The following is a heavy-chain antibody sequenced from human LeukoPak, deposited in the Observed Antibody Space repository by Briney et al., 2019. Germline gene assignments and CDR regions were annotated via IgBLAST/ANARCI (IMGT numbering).Heavy chain of an antibody. D-gene: IGHD1-1*01. CDR3: ARRVRTVRYNYYYYYMDV. J-gene: IGHJ6*03. CDR2: ISSSGSTI. CDR1: GFTFSDYY. V-gene: IGHV3-11*04. Sequence: GGSLRLSCAASGFTFSDYYMSWIRQAPGKGLEWVSYISSSGSTIYYADSVKGRFTISRDNAKNSLYLQMNSLRAEDTAVYYCARRVRTVRYNYYYYYMDVWGKGTTVTVSS.